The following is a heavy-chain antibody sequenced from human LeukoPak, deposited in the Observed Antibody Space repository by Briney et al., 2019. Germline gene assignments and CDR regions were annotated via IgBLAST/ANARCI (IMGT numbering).Heavy chain of an antibody. CDR2: IYNTGST. CDR1: GGSTSSYY. Sequence: SETLSLTCTVSGGSTSSYYWGWIRQPPGKGLECIGYIYNTGSTDYNPSLKSRVTISLDTSKNQFSLKLSSVTAADTAVYYCARRGNYFDYWGQGTLVTVSS. V-gene: IGHV4-59*08. CDR3: ARRGNYFDY. D-gene: IGHD1-26*01. J-gene: IGHJ4*02.